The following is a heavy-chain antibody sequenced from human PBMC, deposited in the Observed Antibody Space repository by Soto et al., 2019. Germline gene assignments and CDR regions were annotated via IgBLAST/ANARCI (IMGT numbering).Heavy chain of an antibody. CDR3: AKDREVPVAGTDVNWFDP. CDR2: ISGSGGST. D-gene: IGHD6-19*01. V-gene: IGHV3-23*01. CDR1: GFTFSSYA. J-gene: IGHJ5*02. Sequence: PGGSLRLSCAASGFTFSSYAMSWVRQAPGKGLEWVSAISGSGGSTYYADSVKGRFTISRANSKNTLYLQMNSRRAEEKAVYYCAKDREVPVAGTDVNWFDPWGQGTRVTVSS.